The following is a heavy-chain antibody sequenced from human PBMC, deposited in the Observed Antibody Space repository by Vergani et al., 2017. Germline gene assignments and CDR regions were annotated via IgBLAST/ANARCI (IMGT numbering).Heavy chain of an antibody. J-gene: IGHJ4*02. CDR2: IYYSGST. V-gene: IGHV4-59*01. D-gene: IGHD5/OR15-5a*01. CDR1: GGSISSYY. CDR3: ARARSTLFAEFDY. Sequence: QVQLQESGPGLVKPSETLSLTCTVSGGSISSYYWSWIRQPPGKGLEWIGYIYYSGSTNYNPSLKSRVTISVDTSKNQFSLKLSSVTAADTAVYYCARARSTLFAEFDYWGQGTLVTVSS.